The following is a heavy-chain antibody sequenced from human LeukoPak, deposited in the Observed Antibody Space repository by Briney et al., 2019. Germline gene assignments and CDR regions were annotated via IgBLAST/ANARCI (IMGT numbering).Heavy chain of an antibody. D-gene: IGHD1-1*01. Sequence: GGSLRLSCAVSGFILSDYGFHWVRQAPGKGLEWVAVTRFDGSIKQYADSVKGRFTISRDDSKNTLYLQMNFLKSEDTAVYYCARWGGTRQYYFDYWGQGTLVTVSS. J-gene: IGHJ4*02. CDR3: ARWGGTRQYYFDY. V-gene: IGHV3-33*01. CDR2: TRFDGSIK. CDR1: GFILSDYG.